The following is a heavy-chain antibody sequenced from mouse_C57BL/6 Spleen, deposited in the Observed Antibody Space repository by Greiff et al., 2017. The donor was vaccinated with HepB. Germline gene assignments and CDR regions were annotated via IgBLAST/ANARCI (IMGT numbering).Heavy chain of an antibody. V-gene: IGHV1-50*01. CDR1: GYTFTSYW. CDR2: IDPSDSYT. D-gene: IGHD1-1*01. CDR3: ARGGNYGSSLYYFGY. Sequence: QVQLQQPGAELVKPVASVKLSCKASGYTFTSYWMHWVKQRPGQGLEWIGEIDPSDSYTNYNQKFKGKATLTVDTSSSTAYMQLSSLTSEDSAVYYCARGGNYGSSLYYFGYWGQGTTLTVSS. J-gene: IGHJ2*01.